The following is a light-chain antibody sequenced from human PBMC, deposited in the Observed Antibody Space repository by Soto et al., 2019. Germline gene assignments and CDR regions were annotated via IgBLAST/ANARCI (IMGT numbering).Light chain of an antibody. CDR3: QQYGSFRT. Sequence: EIVLTQSPGTLSLSPGERATLSCRAGQSVSNSYLAWYQQKPGQAPRLLIYGASSRATGIPDRFSGSGSGTAFTLTISRLEPEDFAVYYCQQYGSFRTFGQGTKVEIK. V-gene: IGKV3-20*01. CDR2: GAS. CDR1: QSVSNSY. J-gene: IGKJ1*01.